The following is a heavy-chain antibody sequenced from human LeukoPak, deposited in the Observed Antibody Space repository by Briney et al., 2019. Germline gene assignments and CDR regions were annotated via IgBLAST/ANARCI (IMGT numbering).Heavy chain of an antibody. CDR3: ARYDGGSGPFDY. Sequence: HPGGSLRLSCAVSGFTVSSNYMSWVRQAPRKGLEWVSVLYNGGNTYYADSVKGRFTVSRDNSKNTLYLQMNSLRAEDTAVYYCARYDGGSGPFDYWGQGTLVTVSS. CDR1: GFTVSSNY. CDR2: LYNGGNT. J-gene: IGHJ4*02. D-gene: IGHD3-10*01. V-gene: IGHV3-53*01.